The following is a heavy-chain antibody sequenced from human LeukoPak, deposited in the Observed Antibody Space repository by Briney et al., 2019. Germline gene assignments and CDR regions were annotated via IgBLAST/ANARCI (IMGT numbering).Heavy chain of an antibody. CDR1: GGSIRSSYYY. CDR2: IYDSGST. J-gene: IGHJ4*02. Sequence: SETLSLTCTVSGGSIRSSYYYWGWIRQPPGKGLEWIGSIYDSGSTYYNPSLKSRVTISVDTSKNQFSLKLSSVTAADTAVYYCAREVVLVAAYYFDYWGQGTLVTVSS. D-gene: IGHD2-15*01. CDR3: AREVVLVAAYYFDY. V-gene: IGHV4-39*07.